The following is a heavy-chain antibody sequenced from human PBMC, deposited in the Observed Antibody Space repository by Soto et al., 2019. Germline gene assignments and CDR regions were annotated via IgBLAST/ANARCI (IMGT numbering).Heavy chain of an antibody. V-gene: IGHV3-23*01. CDR1: GVTFSSCA. J-gene: IGHJ4*02. CDR2: ISGSGGST. D-gene: IGHD3-22*01. Sequence: PGGSLRLSCAASGVTFSSCALSWVRHAPRGGREWGSAISGSGGSTNYAESVKGRFTISIDNSKNTLYLQMNSLRAEDTAVYYCATTEDYSSGYYYCPVGDVDYWGQGTRVTSPQ. CDR3: ATTEDYSSGYYYCPVGDVDY.